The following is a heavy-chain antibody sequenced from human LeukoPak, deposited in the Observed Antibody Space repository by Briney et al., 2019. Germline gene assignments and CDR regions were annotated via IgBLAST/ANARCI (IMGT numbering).Heavy chain of an antibody. J-gene: IGHJ4*02. V-gene: IGHV4-61*02. Sequence: SQTLSLTCTVSGGSISSGNYYWSWIRQPAGKRLEWVGRIYTSGSTNYNPSLKSRVTISVDTSKSQFSLKLSSVIAADTAVYYCARATYDDFDSWGQGTLVTVSS. D-gene: IGHD3-22*01. CDR1: GGSISSGNYY. CDR2: IYTSGST. CDR3: ARATYDDFDS.